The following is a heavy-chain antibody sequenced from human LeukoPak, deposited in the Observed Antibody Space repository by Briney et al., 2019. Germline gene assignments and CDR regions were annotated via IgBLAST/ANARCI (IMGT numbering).Heavy chain of an antibody. CDR3: VRDGEGLAISVNYWFDL. J-gene: IGHJ5*02. Sequence: GASVKVSCKASRFTFTRYDINWVRQATGQGLEWMGWMNPNNGNTGYAQTFQGRVTMTRDTFTSTAYMELRSLTSEDTAVYYCVRDGEGLAISVNYWFDLWGQGTLVTVSS. D-gene: IGHD3-10*01. V-gene: IGHV1-8*01. CDR2: MNPNNGNT. CDR1: RFTFTRYD.